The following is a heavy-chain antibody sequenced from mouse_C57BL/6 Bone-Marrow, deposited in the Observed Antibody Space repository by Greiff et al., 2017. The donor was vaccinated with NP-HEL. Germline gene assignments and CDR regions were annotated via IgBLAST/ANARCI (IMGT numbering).Heavy chain of an antibody. CDR2: IYPRSGNT. CDR1: GYTFTSYG. J-gene: IGHJ4*01. V-gene: IGHV1-81*01. Sequence: VQLQESGAELARPGASVKLSCKASGYTFTSYGISWVKQRPGQGLEWIGEIYPRSGNTYYNEKFKGKATLTADKSSSTAYMELRSLTSEDSAVYFCARGYYGSSFYYAMDYWGQGTSVTVSS. CDR3: ARGYYGSSFYYAMDY. D-gene: IGHD1-1*01.